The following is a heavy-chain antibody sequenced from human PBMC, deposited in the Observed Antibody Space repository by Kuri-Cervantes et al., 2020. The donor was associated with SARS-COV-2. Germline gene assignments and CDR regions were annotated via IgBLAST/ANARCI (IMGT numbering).Heavy chain of an antibody. CDR3: AKGGVEHCTSNSCHLDFYYGMDV. CDR2: ISSSSSYI. Sequence: ESLKIPCAAPGFTFSSYSMNWVRQAPGKGLEWVSSISSSSSYIYYTDSVKGRFTISRDNARNSLYLQMNSLRAEDTAAYYCAKGGVEHCTSNSCHLDFYYGMDVWGQGPTVTVSS. V-gene: IGHV3-21*01. D-gene: IGHD2-2*01. J-gene: IGHJ6*02. CDR1: GFTFSSYS.